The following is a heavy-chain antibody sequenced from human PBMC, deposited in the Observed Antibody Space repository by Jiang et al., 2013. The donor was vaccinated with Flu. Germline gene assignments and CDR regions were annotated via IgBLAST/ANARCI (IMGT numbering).Heavy chain of an antibody. Sequence: SLKISCKASGYTFSDYWIGWVRQMPGKGLEWMGMIYPGDSDTRYSPSFQGQVTISGDKSTNTVYLQWSTLKASDTAMYYCARRYSSSHFDSWGQGTLVTVSS. CDR1: GYTFSDYW. V-gene: IGHV5-51*01. CDR3: ARRYSSSHFDS. J-gene: IGHJ4*02. D-gene: IGHD6-19*01. CDR2: IYPGDSDT.